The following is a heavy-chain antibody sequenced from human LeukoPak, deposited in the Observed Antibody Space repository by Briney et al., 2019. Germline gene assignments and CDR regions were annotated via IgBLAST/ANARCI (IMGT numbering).Heavy chain of an antibody. Sequence: PSETLSLTCTVSGGSISSSSYYWGWIRQPPGKGLEWIGGIYYSGSTYYNPSLKSRVTISVDTSKNQFSLKLSSVTAADTAVYYCASLHYDFWSGYHKGGDYWGQGTLVTVSS. D-gene: IGHD3-3*01. CDR3: ASLHYDFWSGYHKGGDY. CDR2: IYYSGST. V-gene: IGHV4-39*01. J-gene: IGHJ4*02. CDR1: GGSISSSSYY.